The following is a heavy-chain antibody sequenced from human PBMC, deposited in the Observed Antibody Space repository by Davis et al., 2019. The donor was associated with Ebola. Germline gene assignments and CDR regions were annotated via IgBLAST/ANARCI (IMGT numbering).Heavy chain of an antibody. V-gene: IGHV4-59*08. Sequence: PSETLSLTCTVSGGSISSYYWSWIRQPPGKGLEWIGYIYYSGSTNYNPSLKSRVTISVDTSKNQFSLKLSSVTAADTAVYYCARLLSGPWEGYFDYWGQGTLVTVSS. CDR1: GGSISSYY. CDR2: IYYSGST. CDR3: ARLLSGPWEGYFDY. J-gene: IGHJ4*02. D-gene: IGHD6-19*01.